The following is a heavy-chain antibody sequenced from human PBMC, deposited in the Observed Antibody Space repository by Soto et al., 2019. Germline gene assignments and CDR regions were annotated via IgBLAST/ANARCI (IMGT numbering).Heavy chain of an antibody. D-gene: IGHD3-3*01. CDR1: GFTFSSYA. CDR3: ARIRFHPGITKDGMDV. V-gene: IGHV3-30-3*01. Sequence: GGSLRLSCAASGFTFSSYAMHWVRQAPGKGLEWVAVISYGGSNKYYADSVKGRFTISRDNSKNTLYLQMNSLRAEDTAVYYCARIRFHPGITKDGMDVWGQGTTVTVSS. J-gene: IGHJ6*02. CDR2: ISYGGSNK.